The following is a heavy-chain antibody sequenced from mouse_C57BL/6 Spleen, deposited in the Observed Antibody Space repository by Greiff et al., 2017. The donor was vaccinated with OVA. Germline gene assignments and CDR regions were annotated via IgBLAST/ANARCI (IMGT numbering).Heavy chain of an antibody. Sequence: VQLQQSGAELVRPGASVTLSCKASGYTFTDYEMHWVKQTPVHGLEWIGALDPETGGTAYNQKFKGKAILTADTSSSTASMEIRSLTAEYSAVYYCTRSPLLVLWGQGTTRTVSS. D-gene: IGHD6-2*01. V-gene: IGHV1-15*01. J-gene: IGHJ2*01. CDR3: TRSPLLVL. CDR2: LDPETGGT. CDR1: GYTFTDYE.